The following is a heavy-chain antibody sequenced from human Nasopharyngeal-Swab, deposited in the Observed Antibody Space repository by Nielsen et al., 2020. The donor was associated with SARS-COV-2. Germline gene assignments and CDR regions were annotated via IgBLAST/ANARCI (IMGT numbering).Heavy chain of an antibody. Sequence: ASVKVSCKASGYIFTSYDINWVRQATGQGLEWMGWMNPNSGNTGYAQKFQGRVTMTRNTSISTAYMELSSLRSEDTAVYYCAKGSYYDFWSGRKDLDYWGQGTLVTVSS. V-gene: IGHV1-8*01. CDR3: AKGSYYDFWSGRKDLDY. D-gene: IGHD3-3*01. CDR2: MNPNSGNT. CDR1: GYIFTSYD. J-gene: IGHJ4*02.